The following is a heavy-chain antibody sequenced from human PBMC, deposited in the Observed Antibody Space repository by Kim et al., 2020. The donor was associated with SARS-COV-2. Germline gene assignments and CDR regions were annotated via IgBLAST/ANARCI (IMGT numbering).Heavy chain of an antibody. V-gene: IGHV3-9*01. CDR2: ISWNSGSI. J-gene: IGHJ2*01. Sequence: GGSLRLSCAASGFTFDDYAMHWVRQAPGKGLEWVSGISWNSGSIGYADSVKGRFTISRDNAKNSLYLQMNSLRAEDTALYYCAKDAPDYGDYVWYFDLWGRGTLVTVSS. D-gene: IGHD4-17*01. CDR1: GFTFDDYA. CDR3: AKDAPDYGDYVWYFDL.